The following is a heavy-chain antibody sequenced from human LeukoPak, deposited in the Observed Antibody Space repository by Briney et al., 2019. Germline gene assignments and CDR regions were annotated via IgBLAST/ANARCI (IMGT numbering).Heavy chain of an antibody. Sequence: GGSLRLSCAVSGGTFSAYWMAWVRQSPGKGLEWVAEINEDGSVKYYVDSMKGRFTISRDNAKNSLYLQMNSLGAEDTAVYYCAKVPRDSDCYWGQGTLVPASS. J-gene: IGHJ4*02. CDR3: AKVPRDSDCY. CDR1: GGTFSAYW. V-gene: IGHV3-7*01. CDR2: INEDGSVK. D-gene: IGHD2-21*02.